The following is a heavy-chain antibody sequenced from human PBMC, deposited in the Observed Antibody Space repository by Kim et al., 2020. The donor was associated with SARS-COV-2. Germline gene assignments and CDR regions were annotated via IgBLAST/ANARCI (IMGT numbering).Heavy chain of an antibody. D-gene: IGHD6-13*01. V-gene: IGHV3-9*01. CDR1: GFTFDDYA. Sequence: GGSLRLSCAASGFTFDDYAMHWVRQAPGKGLEWVSGISWNSGSIGYADSVKGRFTISRDNAKNSLYLQMNSLRAEDTALYYCAKDMAPVGSSSWYLVPIQHWGQGTLVTVSS. CDR2: ISWNSGSI. J-gene: IGHJ1*01. CDR3: AKDMAPVGSSSWYLVPIQH.